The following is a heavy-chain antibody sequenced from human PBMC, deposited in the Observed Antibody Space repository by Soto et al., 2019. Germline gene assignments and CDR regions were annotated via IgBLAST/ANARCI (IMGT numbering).Heavy chain of an antibody. V-gene: IGHV4-59*12. CDR3: ARDKSLTTDFDY. Sequence: SETLSLTCTVSGGSISSYYWSWIRQPPGKGLEWIGYIYYSGTTYYNPSLKSRVTISVDTSKNQFSLKLSSVTAADTAVYFCARDKSLTTDFDYWGQGTLVTVSS. D-gene: IGHD3-22*01. J-gene: IGHJ4*02. CDR2: IYYSGTT. CDR1: GGSISSYY.